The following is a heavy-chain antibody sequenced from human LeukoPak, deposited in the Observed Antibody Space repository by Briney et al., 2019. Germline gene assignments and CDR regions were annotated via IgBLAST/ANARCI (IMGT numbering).Heavy chain of an antibody. CDR1: GFTFSSYA. CDR2: ISSNGGST. CDR3: AREGCSSTSCSPGYYYYMDV. J-gene: IGHJ6*03. V-gene: IGHV3-64*01. D-gene: IGHD2-2*01. Sequence: RGSLRLSCAASGFTFSSYAMHWVRQAPGKGLEYVSAISSNGGSTYYANSVKGRFTISRDNSKNTLYLQMGSLRAEDMAVYYCAREGCSSTSCSPGYYYYMDVWGKGTTVTVSS.